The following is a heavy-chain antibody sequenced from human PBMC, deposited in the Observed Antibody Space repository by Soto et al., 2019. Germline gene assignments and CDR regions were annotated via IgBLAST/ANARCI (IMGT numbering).Heavy chain of an antibody. J-gene: IGHJ4*02. Sequence: GGSLRLSCAASGFTFSSYSMNWVRQAPGKGLEWVSSISSSSSYIYYADSVKGRFTISRDNAKNSLYLQMNSLRAEDTAVYYCARVSGLVLGTIGQIDYWGQGTLVTVSS. CDR2: ISSSSSYI. CDR1: GFTFSSYS. CDR3: ARVSGLVLGTIGQIDY. V-gene: IGHV3-21*01. D-gene: IGHD7-27*01.